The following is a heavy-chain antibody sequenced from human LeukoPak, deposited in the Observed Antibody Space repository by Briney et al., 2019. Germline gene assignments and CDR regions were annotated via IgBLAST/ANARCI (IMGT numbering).Heavy chain of an antibody. CDR1: GFTFSSYW. D-gene: IGHD2-15*01. V-gene: IGHV3-7*01. J-gene: IGHJ3*02. CDR3: ARVAGWTPGDAFDI. Sequence: PGGSLRLSCAASGFTFSSYWMSWVRQAPGKGLEWVASIKQDGSEKYYVDSVKGRFTISRDNAKNSLYLQMNSLRAEDTAVYYCARVAGWTPGDAFDIWGQGTMVTVSS. CDR2: IKQDGSEK.